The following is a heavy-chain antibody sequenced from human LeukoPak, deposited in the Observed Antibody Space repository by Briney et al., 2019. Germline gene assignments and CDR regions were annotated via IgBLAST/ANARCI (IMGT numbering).Heavy chain of an antibody. D-gene: IGHD3-9*01. CDR2: ISGSGVST. CDR3: AKHLGVRYFDWSPEKD. V-gene: IGHV3-23*01. CDR1: GFTFSSNA. Sequence: GGSLRLSCAASGFTFSSNAMSWVRQAPGKGLKWVSAISGSGVSTYYADSVKGRFTISRDNSKNTLYLQMNSLRADDTAVYYYAKHLGVRYFDWSPEKDWGQGTLVTVSS. J-gene: IGHJ4*02.